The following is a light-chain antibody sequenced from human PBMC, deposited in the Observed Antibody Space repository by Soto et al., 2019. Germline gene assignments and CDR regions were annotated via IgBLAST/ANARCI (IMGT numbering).Light chain of an antibody. J-gene: IGKJ1*01. CDR1: QRVSSN. Sequence: EIGRTQSPSTLSVSPGERATLSCRASQRVSSNLAGYQQKPGQAPRLLVCGASTRATGIPARFRGSGSGTEFPLTISSLQSEDFAVYYCQQYNNWPPGPFGQGTKVAI. CDR2: GAS. CDR3: QQYNNWPPGP. V-gene: IGKV3-15*01.